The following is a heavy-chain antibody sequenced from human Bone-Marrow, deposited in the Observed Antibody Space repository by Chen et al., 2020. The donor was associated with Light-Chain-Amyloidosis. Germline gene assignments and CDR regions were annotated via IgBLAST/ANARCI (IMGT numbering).Heavy chain of an antibody. J-gene: IGHJ4*02. CDR3: ARVQTVTALNY. Sequence: QVQLQDSGPGLVKPSETLSLTCSVSETSIDAAYWAWIRQPPGKGLEWIGYIFYSGSTTYNPSLKSRVTMSVDTSTNQFSLKLTSLTTADTAVYYCARVQTVTALNYWGQGTMVTVSS. V-gene: IGHV4-59*01. CDR2: IFYSGST. D-gene: IGHD2-21*02. CDR1: ETSIDAAY.